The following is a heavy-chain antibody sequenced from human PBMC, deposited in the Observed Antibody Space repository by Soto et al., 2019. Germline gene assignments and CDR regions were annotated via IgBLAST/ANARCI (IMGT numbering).Heavy chain of an antibody. D-gene: IGHD3-22*01. Sequence: EVQLVESGGGLVQPGGSLRISCAASGFTFSDHYIDWIRQEPGKGLEWVGRVKNKANNYNTDYAASVKGRFTISRDDSKCSLFLQMYSLGTDDTAVYPCVRVRLAVTTPYFDYWGQGNLVTVPS. CDR2: VKNKANNYNT. CDR1: GFTFSDHY. J-gene: IGHJ4*02. CDR3: VRVRLAVTTPYFDY. V-gene: IGHV3-72*01.